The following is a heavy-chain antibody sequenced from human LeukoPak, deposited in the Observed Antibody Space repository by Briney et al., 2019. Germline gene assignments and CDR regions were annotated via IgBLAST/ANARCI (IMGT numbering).Heavy chain of an antibody. V-gene: IGHV3-30-3*01. CDR3: ARDSEPQLRFFGEYFDY. CDR2: ISYDGSNK. Sequence: GGSLRLSCAASGFTFSSYAMHWVRQAPGKGLEWVAVISYDGSNKYYADSVKGRFTISRDNSKNTLYLQINSLRAEDTAVYYCARDSEPQLRFFGEYFDYWGQGTLVTVSS. D-gene: IGHD3-3*01. CDR1: GFTFSSYA. J-gene: IGHJ4*02.